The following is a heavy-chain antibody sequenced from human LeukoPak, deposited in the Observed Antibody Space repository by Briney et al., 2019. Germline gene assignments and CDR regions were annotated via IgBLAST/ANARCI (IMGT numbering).Heavy chain of an antibody. CDR2: INPNSGGT. CDR1: GYTFTGYY. V-gene: IGHV1-2*06. J-gene: IGHJ5*02. D-gene: IGHD3-22*01. CDR3: ARDPYYDSSGYNWFDP. Sequence: ASVKVSCKASGYTFTGYYMHWVRQAPGQGLDWMGRINPNSGGTNYAQKFQGRVTMTRDTSISTAYMELSRLRSDDTAVYYCARDPYYDSSGYNWFDPWGQGTLVTVSS.